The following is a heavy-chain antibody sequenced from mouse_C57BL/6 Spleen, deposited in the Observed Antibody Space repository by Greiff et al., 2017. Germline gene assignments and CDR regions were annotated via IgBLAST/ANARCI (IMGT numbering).Heavy chain of an antibody. J-gene: IGHJ4*01. D-gene: IGHD1-1*02. Sequence: QVQLQQPGAELVKPGASVKLSCKASGYTFTSYWMHWVKQRPGQGLEWIGMIHPNSGSTNYNEKFKSKATLTVDKSSSTAYMQLSSLTSEDSAVYYCARAGTMPRAMDDWGQGTSVTVAS. CDR3: ARAGTMPRAMDD. CDR1: GYTFTSYW. V-gene: IGHV1-64*01. CDR2: IHPNSGST.